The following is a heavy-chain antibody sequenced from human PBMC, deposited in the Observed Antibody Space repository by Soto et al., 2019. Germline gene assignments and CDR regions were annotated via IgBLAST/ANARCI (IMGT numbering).Heavy chain of an antibody. D-gene: IGHD1-26*01. V-gene: IGHV3-48*03. Sequence: EVQLVESGGGFVQPGGSLRLSCAVSGFTFSSSEMYWVRQAPGKGLEWISYIHPSGQPIFYADSEKGRFTISRDNANNSLFLQMNSLRAEDTAVYYCARRASRWGQGTMVTVSS. CDR2: IHPSGQPI. J-gene: IGHJ3*01. CDR3: ARRASR. CDR1: GFTFSSSE.